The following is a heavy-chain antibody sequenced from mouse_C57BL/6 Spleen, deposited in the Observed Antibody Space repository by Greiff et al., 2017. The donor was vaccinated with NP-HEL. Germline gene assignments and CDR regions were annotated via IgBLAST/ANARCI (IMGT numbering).Heavy chain of an antibody. CDR3: AKSMVTTGYYAMDY. D-gene: IGHD2-1*01. CDR1: GYTFTSYG. V-gene: IGHV1-81*01. CDR2: IYPRSGNT. Sequence: VQLQQSGAELARPGASVKLSCKASGYTFTSYGISWVKQRTGQGLEWIGEIYPRSGNTNYNEKFKGKATLTADKSSSTAYMEHRILTSEDSSVYFSAKSMVTTGYYAMDYWGQGTSVTVSS. J-gene: IGHJ4*01.